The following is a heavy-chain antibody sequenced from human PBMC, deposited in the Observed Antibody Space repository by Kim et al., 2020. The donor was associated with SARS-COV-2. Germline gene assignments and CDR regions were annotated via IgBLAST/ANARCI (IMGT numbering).Heavy chain of an antibody. D-gene: IGHD3-3*01. Sequence: GGSLRLSCAASGFTFDGYAMHWVRQAPGKGLECVYLISGDGGSTYYADSVKGRFTISRDNSKNSLYLQMNSLRTEDTALYYCAKNDRRFLEWLQYDFDYWGQGTLVTVSS. V-gene: IGHV3-43*02. CDR1: GFTFDGYA. CDR2: ISGDGGST. J-gene: IGHJ4*02. CDR3: AKNDRRFLEWLQYDFDY.